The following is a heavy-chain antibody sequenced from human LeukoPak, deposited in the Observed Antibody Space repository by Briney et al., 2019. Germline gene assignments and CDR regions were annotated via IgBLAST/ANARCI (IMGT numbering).Heavy chain of an antibody. CDR2: IRYDGSNK. V-gene: IGHV3-30*02. CDR3: ARDLLITFGGAPYLDY. CDR1: GFTFSSYG. Sequence: GGSLRLSCAASGFTFSSYGMHWVRQAPGKGLEWVAFIRYDGSNKYYADSVKGRFTISRDNTKNSLYLQMNSLRAEDTAVYYCARDLLITFGGAPYLDYWGQGTLVTVSS. D-gene: IGHD3-16*01. J-gene: IGHJ4*02.